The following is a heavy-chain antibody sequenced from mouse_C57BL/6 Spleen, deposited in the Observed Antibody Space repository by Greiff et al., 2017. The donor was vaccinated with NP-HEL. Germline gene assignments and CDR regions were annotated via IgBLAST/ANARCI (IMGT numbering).Heavy chain of an antibody. CDR3: ARTITTVVVPFDY. CDR2: INPNNGGT. Sequence: EVQLQQSGPELVKPGASVKISCKASGYTFTDYYMNWVKQSHGKSLEWIGDINPNNGGTSYNQKFKGKATLTVDKSSSTAYMELRSLTSEDSAVYYCARTITTVVVPFDYWGQCTTLTVSS. V-gene: IGHV1-26*01. D-gene: IGHD1-1*01. CDR1: GYTFTDYY. J-gene: IGHJ2*01.